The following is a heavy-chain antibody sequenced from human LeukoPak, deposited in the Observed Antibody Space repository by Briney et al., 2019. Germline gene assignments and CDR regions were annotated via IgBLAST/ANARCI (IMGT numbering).Heavy chain of an antibody. V-gene: IGHV4-31*03. CDR2: IYYSGST. CDR1: GGSISSGGYY. J-gene: IGHJ5*02. CDR3: ARARKENYYDSSGRWFDR. Sequence: SQTLSLTCTVSGGSISSGGYYWSWIRQHPGKGLEWIGYIYYSGSTYYNPSLKSRVTLSVDKSNNQFSLKLSSVTAADTAIYYCARARKENYYDSSGRWFDRWGQGTLVTVSS. D-gene: IGHD3-22*01.